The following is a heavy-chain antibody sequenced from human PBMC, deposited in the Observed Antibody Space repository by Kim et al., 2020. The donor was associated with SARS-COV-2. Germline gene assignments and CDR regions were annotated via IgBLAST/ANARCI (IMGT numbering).Heavy chain of an antibody. CDR2: IIPTFGTA. D-gene: IGHD3-10*01. V-gene: IGHV1-69*06. CDR3: ARDVGPSGSGSYSRYYFHY. Sequence: SVKVSCKASGGTFSIFGISWVRQAPGQGLEWMGAIIPTFGTASYAEKFQGRVTITADKSTTTVYMELSSLRSEDTAVYYCARDVGPSGSGSYSRYYFHY. CDR1: GGTFSIFG. J-gene: IGHJ6*01.